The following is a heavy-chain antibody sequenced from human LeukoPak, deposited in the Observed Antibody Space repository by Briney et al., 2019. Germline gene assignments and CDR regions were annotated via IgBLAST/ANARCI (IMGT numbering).Heavy chain of an antibody. J-gene: IGHJ4*02. V-gene: IGHV3-23*01. CDR1: GFTFSSYA. D-gene: IGHD3-10*01. CDR3: AKEELRWFGALLPAWDDY. CDR2: IGGSGGST. Sequence: PGGSLRLSCAASGFTFSSYAMSWVRQAPGKGLEWVSAIGGSGGSTYYADSVKGRFTISRDNSKNTLYLQMNSLRAEDTAVYYCAKEELRWFGALLPAWDDYWGQGTLVTVSS.